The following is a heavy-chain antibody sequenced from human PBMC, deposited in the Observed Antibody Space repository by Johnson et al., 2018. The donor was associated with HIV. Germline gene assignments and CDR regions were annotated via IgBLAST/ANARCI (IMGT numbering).Heavy chain of an antibody. J-gene: IGHJ3*02. Sequence: VQLLESGGGLVKPGGSLTLSCAASGFTFSNACMSWVRQAPGKGLEWVGRIKTKTDGGTTDYPAPVKGRFTISRDDSKNTLYLQMNSLKIEDTAVYYCTSVSSGWYGGAFHIWGQGTMVTVSS. V-gene: IGHV3-15*01. CDR2: IKTKTDGGTT. D-gene: IGHD6-19*01. CDR1: GFTFSNAC. CDR3: TSVSSGWYGGAFHI.